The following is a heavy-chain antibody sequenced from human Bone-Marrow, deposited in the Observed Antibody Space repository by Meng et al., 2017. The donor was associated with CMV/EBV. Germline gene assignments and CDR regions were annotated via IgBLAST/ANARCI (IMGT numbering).Heavy chain of an antibody. CDR1: GYTFTGYY. V-gene: IGHV1-2*02. CDR3: ARGVGGRNGQVGWLPSHPGYVMDV. D-gene: IGHD3-3*01. CDR2: INPNSGGT. J-gene: IGHJ6*02. Sequence: ASVKVSCKASGYTFTGYYMHWVRQAPGQGLEWMGWINPNSGGTNYAQKFQGRVTMTRDTSISTAYMELSRLRSDDTAVYYCARGVGGRNGQVGWLPSHPGYVMDVCGQGTTVTVSS.